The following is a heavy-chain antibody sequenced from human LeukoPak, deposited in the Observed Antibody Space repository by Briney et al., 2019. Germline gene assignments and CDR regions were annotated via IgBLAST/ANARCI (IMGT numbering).Heavy chain of an antibody. CDR2: IYYSGST. D-gene: IGHD2-15*01. CDR1: GGPISSYY. J-gene: IGHJ3*02. Sequence: PSETLSLTCTVSGGPISSYYWSWIRQPPGKGLEWIGYIYYSGSTNYNPSLKSRVTISVDTSKNQFSLKLSSVTPADTAVYYCARVDYSRAFDIWGQGTMVTVSS. CDR3: ARVDYSRAFDI. V-gene: IGHV4-59*01.